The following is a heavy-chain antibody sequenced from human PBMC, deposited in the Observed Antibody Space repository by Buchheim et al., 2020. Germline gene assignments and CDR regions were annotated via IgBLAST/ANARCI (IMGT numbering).Heavy chain of an antibody. CDR2: ISYDGSNT. J-gene: IGHJ4*02. D-gene: IGHD1-20*01. Sequence: QVQLVDSGGGVVQPGRSLRLSCAASGFNFSNYAMNWVRQAPGKGLEWVAIISYDGSNTYYADSLKGRFSISRDNSKNTLYLKMNSLRTGDTAVYYCARNNWNDYWGQGTL. CDR3: ARNNWNDY. V-gene: IGHV3-30*14. CDR1: GFNFSNYA.